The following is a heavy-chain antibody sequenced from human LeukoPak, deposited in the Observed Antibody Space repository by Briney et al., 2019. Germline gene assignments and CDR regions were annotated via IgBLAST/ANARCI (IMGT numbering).Heavy chain of an antibody. J-gene: IGHJ6*02. V-gene: IGHV4-30-2*01. CDR1: AGSISSGGYS. CDR3: ARDLLAYCGGDCDPPRYYYYYGMDV. Sequence: PSETLSLTCAVSAGSISSGGYSWSWIRQPPGKGLEWIGYIYHSGSTYYNPSLKSRVTISVDRSKNQFSLKLSSVTAADTAVYYCARDLLAYCGGDCDPPRYYYYYGMDVWGQGTTVTVSS. D-gene: IGHD2-21*02. CDR2: IYHSGST.